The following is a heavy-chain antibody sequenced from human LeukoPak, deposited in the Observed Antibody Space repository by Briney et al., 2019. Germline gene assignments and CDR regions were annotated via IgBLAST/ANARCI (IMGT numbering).Heavy chain of an antibody. CDR2: INSDGSST. D-gene: IGHD3-22*01. Sequence: GGSLRLSCAASGFTFSSYWMHWVRQAPGKGLVWVSRINSDGSSTSYADSVKGRFTISRDNAKNTLYLQMNSLRAEDTAVYYCARERRIGGYYYDSSGYFDYWGQGTLVTVSS. CDR1: GFTFSSYW. V-gene: IGHV3-74*01. CDR3: ARERRIGGYYYDSSGYFDY. J-gene: IGHJ4*02.